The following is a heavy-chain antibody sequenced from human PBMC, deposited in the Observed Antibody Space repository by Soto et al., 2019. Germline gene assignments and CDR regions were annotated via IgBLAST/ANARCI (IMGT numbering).Heavy chain of an antibody. CDR3: AKDYYDSSGYYYVGSAAFDI. V-gene: IGHV3-23*01. J-gene: IGHJ3*02. Sequence: GGSLRLSCAASGFTFSSYAMSWVRQAPGKGLEWVSAISGSGGSTYYADSVKGRFTISRDNSKNTLYLQMNSLRAEDTAVYYCAKDYYDSSGYYYVGSAAFDIWGQGTMVTV. CDR1: GFTFSSYA. D-gene: IGHD3-22*01. CDR2: ISGSGGST.